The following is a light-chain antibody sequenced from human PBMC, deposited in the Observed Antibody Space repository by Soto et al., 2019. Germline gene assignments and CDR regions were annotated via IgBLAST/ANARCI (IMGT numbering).Light chain of an antibody. V-gene: IGKV1-5*03. J-gene: IGKJ3*01. CDR2: KAS. Sequence: DIQMTQSPSTLSASVGDGVTITFRASQIISNRLAWYQQKPGEAPKLLIYKASSLESGVPSRFSGSGSGTEFTLNISSLQPDDLATYSCKQLSMYPPTLGPGTKVDIK. CDR3: KQLSMYPPT. CDR1: QIISNR.